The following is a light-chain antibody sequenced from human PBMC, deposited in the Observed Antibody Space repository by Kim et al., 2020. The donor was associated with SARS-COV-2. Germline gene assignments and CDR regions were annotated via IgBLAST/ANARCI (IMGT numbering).Light chain of an antibody. V-gene: IGKV3-15*01. CDR2: GAS. CDR1: QSVSSN. CDR3: QQYYNWPYT. J-gene: IGKJ2*01. Sequence: EVVMTQSPANLSVSPGERATLSCRASQSVSSNLAWYQQKPGQAPRLLIYGASTRATGIPARFSGGGSGTEFTLTITSLQSEDFVVYYCQQYYNWPYTFGQGTKVDIK.